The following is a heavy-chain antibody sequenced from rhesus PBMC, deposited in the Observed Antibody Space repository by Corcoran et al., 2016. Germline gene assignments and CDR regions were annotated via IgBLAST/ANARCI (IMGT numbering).Heavy chain of an antibody. J-gene: IGHJ6*01. V-gene: IGHV2-1*01. CDR1: GFSLSTSGMG. CDR2: IYWDDDK. CDR3: ARSWTGYYKYGLDS. D-gene: IGHD3-3*01. Sequence: QVTLKESGPALVKPTQTLTLTCTFSGFSLSTSGMGVGWIRQPSQKTLEWLAHIYWDDDKRYSTSLKSRLTISKDTSKNQVVLTMTNMDPVDTATYYCARSWTGYYKYGLDSWGQGVVVTVSS.